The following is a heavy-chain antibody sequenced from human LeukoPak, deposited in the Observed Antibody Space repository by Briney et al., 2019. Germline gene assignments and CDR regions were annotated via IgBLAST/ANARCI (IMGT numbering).Heavy chain of an antibody. CDR2: ISGSGGST. CDR1: GFTFSSYG. CDR3: ARDVVRGVNYY. J-gene: IGHJ4*02. D-gene: IGHD3-10*01. V-gene: IGHV3-23*01. Sequence: GGSLRLSCAASGFTFSSYGMSWVRQAPGKGLEWVSAISGSGGSTYYADSVKGRFTISRDNAKNSLYLQMNSLRAEDTAVYYCARDVVRGVNYYWGQGTLVTVSS.